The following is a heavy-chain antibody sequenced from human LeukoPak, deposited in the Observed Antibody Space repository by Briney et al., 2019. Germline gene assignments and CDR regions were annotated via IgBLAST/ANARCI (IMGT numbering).Heavy chain of an antibody. CDR2: ISVDGSNE. CDR3: AKAVGYTNCPE. D-gene: IGHD5-18*01. Sequence: PGRSLRLSCAASGFTFSSYGMHWVRKAPGKGLDLVAVISVDGSNEYYADSVKGRFTIFRVNSKKTHYLQMNSPMPEATAVFYCAKAVGYTNCPEWGQGTLVSVST. CDR1: GFTFSSYG. V-gene: IGHV3-30*18. J-gene: IGHJ4*02.